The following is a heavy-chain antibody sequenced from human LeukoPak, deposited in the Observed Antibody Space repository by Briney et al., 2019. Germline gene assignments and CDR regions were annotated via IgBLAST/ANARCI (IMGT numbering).Heavy chain of an antibody. Sequence: SQTLSLTCAISGDSVSSNSAAWTWIRQSPSRGLEWLGRTYYRSKWYNDYAVSVKSRITINPDTSKNQFSLQLNSVTPEDTAVYYCARALGSSSPPFDYWGQGTLVTVSS. V-gene: IGHV6-1*01. CDR2: TYYRSKWYN. CDR3: ARALGSSSPPFDY. J-gene: IGHJ4*02. CDR1: GDSVSSNSAA. D-gene: IGHD6-13*01.